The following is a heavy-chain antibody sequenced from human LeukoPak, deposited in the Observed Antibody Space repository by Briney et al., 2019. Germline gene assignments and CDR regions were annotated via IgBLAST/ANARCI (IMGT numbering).Heavy chain of an antibody. J-gene: IGHJ4*02. Sequence: SETLSLTCVVSGGSVSSSGDYWDWIRQPPGKGLEWIGSIYHSGRTYYNPPLQSRVTISVDTSKNQFSLKLSSVTAADTAVYYCARDKEDRNDERYFDYWGQGILVTVSS. CDR2: IYHSGRT. V-gene: IGHV4-39*07. D-gene: IGHD1-14*01. CDR3: ARDKEDRNDERYFDY. CDR1: GGSVSSSGDY.